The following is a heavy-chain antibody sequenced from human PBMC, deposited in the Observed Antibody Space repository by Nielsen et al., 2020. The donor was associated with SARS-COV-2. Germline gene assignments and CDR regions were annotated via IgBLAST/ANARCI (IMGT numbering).Heavy chain of an antibody. V-gene: IGHV3-11*01. CDR3: AKRASNGFGSGSFAH. CDR2: ISSSGSTI. D-gene: IGHD3-10*01. CDR1: GFTFSDYY. J-gene: IGHJ4*02. Sequence: GESLKISCAASGFTFSDYYMSWIRQAPGKGLEWVSYISSSGSTIYYADSVKGRFTISRDNAKNSLYLQMNSLRAEDTAVYYCAKRASNGFGSGSFAHWGQGTLVTVSS.